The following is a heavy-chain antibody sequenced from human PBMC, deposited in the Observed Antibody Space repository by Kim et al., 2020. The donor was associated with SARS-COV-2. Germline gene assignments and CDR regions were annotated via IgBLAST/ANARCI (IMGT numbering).Heavy chain of an antibody. CDR2: INHSGST. CDR3: ARGTMVRGVKTFYYYSGMDV. CDR1: GGSFSGYY. J-gene: IGHJ6*02. D-gene: IGHD3-10*01. V-gene: IGHV4-34*01. Sequence: SETLSLTCAVYGGSFSGYYWSWIRQPPGKGLEWIGEINHSGSTNYNPSLKSRVTISVDTSKNQFSLKLSSVTAADTAVYYCARGTMVRGVKTFYYYSGMDVWGQGTTVTVSS.